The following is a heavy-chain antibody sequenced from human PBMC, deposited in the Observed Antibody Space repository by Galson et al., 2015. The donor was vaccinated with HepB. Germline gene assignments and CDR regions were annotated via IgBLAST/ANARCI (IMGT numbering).Heavy chain of an antibody. D-gene: IGHD3-10*01. V-gene: IGHV1-8*01. CDR3: ARGHYGA. J-gene: IGHJ5*02. CDR1: GYTFTYND. CDR2: MNPRSGHT. Sequence: SVKVSCKASGYTFTYNDINWVRQATGQRLEWMGLMNPRSGHTEYAQKFQGRVTMTSNTAISTAYMELTSLRSEDTAVYYCARGHYGAWGQGILVTVSS.